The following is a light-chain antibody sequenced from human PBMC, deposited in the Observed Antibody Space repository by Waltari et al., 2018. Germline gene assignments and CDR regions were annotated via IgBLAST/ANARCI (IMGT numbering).Light chain of an antibody. CDR2: DVT. V-gene: IGLV2-11*01. CDR3: CSFAGTYTWV. Sequence: SALTQPRSVSGSPGQPVTISCTGTTSAGGGYNYVSWYPHHPGKAPKLMMFDVTQRPSGVPDRFSGSKSANTAALTISGLQAEDEADYYCCSFAGTYTWVFGGGTKVTVL. J-gene: IGLJ3*02. CDR1: TSAGGGYNY.